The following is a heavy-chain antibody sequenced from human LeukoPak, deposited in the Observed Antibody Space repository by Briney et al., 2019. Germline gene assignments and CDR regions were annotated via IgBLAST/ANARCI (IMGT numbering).Heavy chain of an antibody. Sequence: GASVKVSCKASGYTFTGYYMHWVRQAPGQGLEWMGWINPNSGGTNYAQKFQGWVTMTRDTSISTAYMELSRLRSDDTAMYYCARDLYGSGSYLVDWGQGTLVTVSS. V-gene: IGHV1-2*04. CDR1: GYTFTGYY. CDR3: ARDLYGSGSYLVD. D-gene: IGHD3-10*01. J-gene: IGHJ4*02. CDR2: INPNSGGT.